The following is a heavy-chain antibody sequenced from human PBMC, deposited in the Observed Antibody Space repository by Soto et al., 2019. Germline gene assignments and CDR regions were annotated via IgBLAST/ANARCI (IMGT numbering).Heavy chain of an antibody. CDR2: IYYSGST. J-gene: IGHJ6*02. CDR3: ARTAYYYGMDV. CDR1: GGSISSYY. V-gene: IGHV4-59*01. Sequence: SETLSLTCSVSGGSISSYYCSWSRQPPGKGLEWIGYIYYSGSTNYNPSLKSRVTISVDTSKNQFSLKLSSVTAADTAVYYCARTAYYYGMDVWGQGTTVTVSS.